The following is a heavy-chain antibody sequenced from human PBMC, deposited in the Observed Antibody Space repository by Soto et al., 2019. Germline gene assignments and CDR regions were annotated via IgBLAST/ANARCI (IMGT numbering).Heavy chain of an antibody. D-gene: IGHD6-13*01. CDR1: GGTFSSYA. Sequence: GSSVKVSCKASGGTFSSYAISWVRQAPGQGLEWMGGIIPIFGTANYAQKFQGRVTITADESTSTAYMELSSLRSEDTAVYYCARDIAAATTIDAFDIWGQGTMVTVSS. CDR3: ARDIAAATTIDAFDI. V-gene: IGHV1-69*13. J-gene: IGHJ3*02. CDR2: IIPIFGTA.